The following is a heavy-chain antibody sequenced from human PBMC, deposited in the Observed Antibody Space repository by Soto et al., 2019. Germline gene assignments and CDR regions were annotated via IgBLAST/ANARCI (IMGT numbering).Heavy chain of an antibody. CDR1: GGSFSGYY. V-gene: IGHV4-34*01. CDR2: INHSGST. Sequence: SETLSLTCAVYGGSFSGYYWSWIRQPPGKGLEWIGEINHSGSTNYNPSLKSRVAISVDTSKNQFSLKLSSVTAADMAVYYCARGRADYDFWSGYSYNWFDPWGQGTLVTVSS. D-gene: IGHD3-3*01. CDR3: ARGRADYDFWSGYSYNWFDP. J-gene: IGHJ5*02.